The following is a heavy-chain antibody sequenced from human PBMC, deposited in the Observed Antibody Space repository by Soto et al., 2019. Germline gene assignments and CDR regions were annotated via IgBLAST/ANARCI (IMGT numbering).Heavy chain of an antibody. CDR3: GRLETYFDICTGYSRYSWLDP. V-gene: IGHV2-5*02. CDR2: IYCDDDQ. D-gene: IGHD3-9*01. Sequence: QITLKESGPTLVTPTQTLTLTFTCSGFSRSTSGVVVCWIRQPPETALERLALIYCDDDQRYSPSLKSRLTISNDTSKSQAVSTRTNMYPADTATYYCGRLETYFDICTGYSRYSWLDPWGQGTLVTVSS. CDR1: GFSRSTSGVV. J-gene: IGHJ5*02.